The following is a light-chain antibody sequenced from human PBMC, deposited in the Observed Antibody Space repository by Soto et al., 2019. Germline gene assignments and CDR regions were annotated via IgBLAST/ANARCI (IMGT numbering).Light chain of an antibody. CDR1: SSDVGSYNL. CDR2: EGN. CDR3: CSYAGTNTFV. J-gene: IGLJ1*01. V-gene: IGLV2-23*01. Sequence: QSALTQPASVSGSPGQSITISCTGTSSDVGSYNLVSWYQQHPGKAPKLMIYEGNKRPSGVSNRFSGSKSANTASLTISGHQTEDEADYYCCSYAGTNTFVFGAGTKVIVL.